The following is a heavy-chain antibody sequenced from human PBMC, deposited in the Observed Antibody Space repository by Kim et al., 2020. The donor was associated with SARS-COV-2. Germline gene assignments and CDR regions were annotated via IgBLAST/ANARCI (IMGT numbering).Heavy chain of an antibody. D-gene: IGHD3-16*01. V-gene: IGHV4-61*01. Sequence: SETLSLTCTVSGGSVSSGSYYWSWIRQPPGKGLEWIGYIYYSGSTNYNPSLKSRVTISVDTSKNQFSLKLSSVTAADTAVYYCARDWGISRYGGLPAVYYYYGMDVWGQGTTVTVSS. CDR3: ARDWGISRYGGLPAVYYYYGMDV. J-gene: IGHJ6*02. CDR1: GGSVSSGSYY. CDR2: IYYSGST.